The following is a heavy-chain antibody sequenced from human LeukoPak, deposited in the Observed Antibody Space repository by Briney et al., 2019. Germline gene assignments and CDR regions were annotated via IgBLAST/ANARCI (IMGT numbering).Heavy chain of an antibody. D-gene: IGHD3-22*01. CDR1: GGSITTSSYY. V-gene: IGHV4-39*01. Sequence: SETLSLTCTVSGGSITTSSYYWGWIRQPPGKGLEWIGSVYYSGSSYYNPSLKSRVTISVDTSKNQFSLKLSSVTAAVTAVYYCAGSYYDSTGYYFVWFDPWGQGTLVTVSS. J-gene: IGHJ5*02. CDR3: AGSYYDSTGYYFVWFDP. CDR2: VYYSGSS.